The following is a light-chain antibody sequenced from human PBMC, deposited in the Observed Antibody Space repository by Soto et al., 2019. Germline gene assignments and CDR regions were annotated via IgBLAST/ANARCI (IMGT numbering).Light chain of an antibody. J-gene: IGKJ1*01. CDR2: DAS. V-gene: IGKV3-11*01. CDR3: QQRSNWPPWT. Sequence: EIVLTQSPATLSLSPGERATLSCRASQSVSSYLAWYQQKPGQAPRLLIYDASNRATGIPARFSGSGSGTDVTLTISSLEPEDFAVDYGQQRSNWPPWTFGQGTKVEIK. CDR1: QSVSSY.